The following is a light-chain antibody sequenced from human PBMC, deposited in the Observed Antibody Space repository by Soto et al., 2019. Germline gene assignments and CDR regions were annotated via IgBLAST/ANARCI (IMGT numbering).Light chain of an antibody. V-gene: IGLV3-21*02. CDR1: NIGLRR. J-gene: IGLJ2*01. CDR2: DDS. CDR3: QTWGTGFQV. Sequence: SYELTQPPSVSVAPGQTATITCGGSNIGLRRVHWYRQKPGQAPVLVVHDDSDRPSGIPERLSGSNSVNTASLTISRVEAGDEADYYCQTWGTGFQVFGGGTKLTVL.